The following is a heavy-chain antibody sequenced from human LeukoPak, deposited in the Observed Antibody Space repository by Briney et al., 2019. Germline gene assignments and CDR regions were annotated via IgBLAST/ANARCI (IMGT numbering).Heavy chain of an antibody. CDR2: INHSGST. Sequence: PSETLSLTCAVYGGSFSGYYWSWIRQPPGKGLEWIGEINHSGSTNYNPSLKSRVTISVDTSKNQFSLKLSSVTAADTAVYHCAADYYDSSGYWSYWGQGTLVTVSS. J-gene: IGHJ4*02. V-gene: IGHV4-34*01. CDR1: GGSFSGYY. CDR3: AADYYDSSGYWSY. D-gene: IGHD3-22*01.